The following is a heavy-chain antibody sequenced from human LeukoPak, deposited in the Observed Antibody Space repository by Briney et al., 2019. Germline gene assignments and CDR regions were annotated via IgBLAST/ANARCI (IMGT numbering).Heavy chain of an antibody. CDR2: IYYSGST. Sequence: SETLSLTCTVSGGSVSSYYWSWIRQPPGKGLEWIGYIYYSGSTNYNPSLKSRVTISVDTSKNQFSLKLSSVTAADTAVYYCARQVVGATFDYWGQGTLVTVSS. J-gene: IGHJ4*02. CDR1: GGSVSSYY. D-gene: IGHD1-26*01. CDR3: ARQVVGATFDY. V-gene: IGHV4-59*08.